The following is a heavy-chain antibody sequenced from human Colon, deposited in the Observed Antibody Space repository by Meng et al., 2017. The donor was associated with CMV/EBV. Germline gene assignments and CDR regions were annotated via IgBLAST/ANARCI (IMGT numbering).Heavy chain of an antibody. V-gene: IGHV3-66*02. J-gene: IGHJ5*02. CDR2: ISNSGMT. CDR3: TRWGNDMRSWFAP. CDR1: GFIISSSY. D-gene: IGHD3-16*01. Sequence: GESLKISCEASGFIISSSYLAWVRQAPGKGLEWVSVISNSGMTDYAESVRGRFAISRDTSKNTIFLQMDKLRPEDTAVYYCTRWGNDMRSWFAPWGQGTLVTVSS.